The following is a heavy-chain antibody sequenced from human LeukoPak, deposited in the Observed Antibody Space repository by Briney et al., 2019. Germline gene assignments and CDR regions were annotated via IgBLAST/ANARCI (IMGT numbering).Heavy chain of an antibody. CDR3: ARLDRGYYYYGMDV. CDR1: GGSFSGYY. D-gene: IGHD3-10*01. CDR2: INHSGST. J-gene: IGHJ6*02. V-gene: IGHV4-34*01. Sequence: PSETLSLTCAVYGGSFSGYYWSWIRQPPGKGLEWIGEINHSGSTNYNPSLKSRVTISVDTSKNQFSLKLSSVTAADTAVYYCARLDRGYYYYGMDVWGQGTTVTVSS.